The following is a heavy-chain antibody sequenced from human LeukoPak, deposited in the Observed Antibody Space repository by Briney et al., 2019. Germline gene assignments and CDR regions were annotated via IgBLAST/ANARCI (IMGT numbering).Heavy chain of an antibody. V-gene: IGHV3-66*01. CDR2: IYSGGST. CDR3: ARDGDSLVPYYYYGMDV. CDR1: GFTVSSNY. Sequence: GRSLGLFCPASGFTVSSNYMSWVRQAPGEGREWVSVIYSGGSTYYAASVKGRFTISRDNSKNTLYLQMNRLRAEDTAVYYCARDGDSLVPYYYYGMDVWGEGTTVTVSS. J-gene: IGHJ6*04. D-gene: IGHD3-10*01.